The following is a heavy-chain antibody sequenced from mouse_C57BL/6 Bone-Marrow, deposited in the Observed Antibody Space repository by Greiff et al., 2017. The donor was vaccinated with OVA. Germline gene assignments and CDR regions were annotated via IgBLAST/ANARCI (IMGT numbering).Heavy chain of an antibody. Sequence: VQLQQPGAELVRPGASVKLSCTASGFNIKDDYMHWVKQRPEQGLEWIGWIDPENGDTEYASKFQGKATITADTSSNTAYLQLSSLTSEDTAVYYCTTYHFLAWFAYWGQGTLVTVSA. CDR1: GFNIKDDY. CDR2: IDPENGDT. J-gene: IGHJ3*01. CDR3: TTYHFLAWFAY. V-gene: IGHV14-4*01.